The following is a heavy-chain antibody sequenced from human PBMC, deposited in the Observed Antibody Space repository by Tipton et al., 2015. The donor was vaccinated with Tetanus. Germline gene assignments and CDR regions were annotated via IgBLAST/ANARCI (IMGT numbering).Heavy chain of an antibody. D-gene: IGHD2/OR15-2a*01. CDR1: GDSINSGDYY. CDR3: SSSPGNHYLAFFDY. Sequence: TLSLTCSVSGDSINSGDYYWSWIRQPPGKGLEWIGYIYYSGSTYYNPSLKSRVTISIDTPKNQFSLRLSSVTAADTAVYYCSSSPGNHYLAFFDYWGRGTLVTVSS. CDR2: IYYSGST. V-gene: IGHV4-30-4*01. J-gene: IGHJ4*02.